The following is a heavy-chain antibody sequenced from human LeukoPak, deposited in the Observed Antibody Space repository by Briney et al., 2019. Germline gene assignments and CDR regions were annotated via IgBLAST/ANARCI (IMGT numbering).Heavy chain of an antibody. V-gene: IGHV3-13*01. CDR3: ARDLDYGDYFSRSSEYFQH. J-gene: IGHJ1*01. CDR2: IGTAGDT. CDR1: GFTVSTYD. Sequence: GGSLRLSCAASGFTVSTYDMHWVRQVTGKGLEWVSAIGTAGDTHYPGSVKGRFTISRENAKNSLHLQMSSLRAGDTAVHYCARDLDYGDYFSRSSEYFQHWGQGTLVTVSS. D-gene: IGHD4-17*01.